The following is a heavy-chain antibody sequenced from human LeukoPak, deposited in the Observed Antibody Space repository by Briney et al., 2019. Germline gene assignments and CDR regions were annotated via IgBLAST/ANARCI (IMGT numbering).Heavy chain of an antibody. Sequence: TFSSYAMSWLRQAPGKGLEWIGSIYYSGSTYYNPSLKSRVTISVDTSKNQFSLKLSSVTAADTAVYYCARLNTIAVAVESWFDPWGQGTLVTVSS. CDR3: ARLNTIAVAVESWFDP. V-gene: IGHV4-39*01. J-gene: IGHJ5*02. D-gene: IGHD6-19*01. CDR2: IYYSGST. CDR1: TFSSYA.